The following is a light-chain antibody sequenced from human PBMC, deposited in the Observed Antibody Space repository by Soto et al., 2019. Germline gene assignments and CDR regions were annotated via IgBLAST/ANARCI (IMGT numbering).Light chain of an antibody. CDR2: KAS. V-gene: IGKV1-5*03. Sequence: IAMAQSSSTLSASVGDVVTITCRASQSISSWLAWYQQKPGKAPKLLIYKASSLESGVPSRFSGSGSGTEFTLTISSLQPEDFATYYCQQFDEYPFTLGPGTKVDIK. CDR1: QSISSW. CDR3: QQFDEYPFT. J-gene: IGKJ3*01.